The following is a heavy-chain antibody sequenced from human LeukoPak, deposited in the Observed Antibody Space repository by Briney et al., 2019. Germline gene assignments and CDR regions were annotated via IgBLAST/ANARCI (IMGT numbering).Heavy chain of an antibody. CDR1: GFTFSSYS. CDR2: ISSSSSTI. V-gene: IGHV3-48*01. CDR3: ARGSGSYQIFDY. D-gene: IGHD1-26*01. J-gene: IGHJ4*02. Sequence: GGSLRLSCAASGFTFSSYSMNWVRQAPGKGLEWVSSISSSSSTIYYADSVKGRFTISRDNAKNSLHLQMNSLRAEDTAVYYCARGSGSYQIFDYWGQGTLVTVSP.